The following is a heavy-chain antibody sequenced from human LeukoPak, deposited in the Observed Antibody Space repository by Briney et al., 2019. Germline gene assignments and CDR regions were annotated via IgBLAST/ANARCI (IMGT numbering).Heavy chain of an antibody. CDR2: IYYSGST. J-gene: IGHJ4*02. Sequence: PSETLSLTCTVSGGSISSSSYYWGWIRQPPGKGLEWIGSIYYSGSTYYNPSLKSRVTISVDTSKNQFSLKLSSVTAADTAVYYCARATDFWSGPFDYWGQGTLVTVSS. D-gene: IGHD3-3*01. CDR1: GGSISSSSYY. CDR3: ARATDFWSGPFDY. V-gene: IGHV4-39*01.